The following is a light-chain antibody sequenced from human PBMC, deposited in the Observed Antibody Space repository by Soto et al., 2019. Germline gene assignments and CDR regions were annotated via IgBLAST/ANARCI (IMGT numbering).Light chain of an antibody. CDR1: SSNIGARYD. V-gene: IGLV1-40*01. Sequence: QPVLTQPPSVSGAPGQRVTISCTGRSSNIGARYDVQWYQQVPGTAPKLLIFGNTNRPSGVPDRFSASKSGTSASLAISGLQAEDEADYYCQSYDSSLSGSGVFGGGTKLTVL. CDR3: QSYDSSLSGSGV. CDR2: GNT. J-gene: IGLJ3*02.